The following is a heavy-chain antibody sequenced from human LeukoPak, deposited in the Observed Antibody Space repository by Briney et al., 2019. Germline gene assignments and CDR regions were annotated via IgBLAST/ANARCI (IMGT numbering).Heavy chain of an antibody. D-gene: IGHD4-11*01. J-gene: IGHJ1*01. CDR3: ARGTTVQD. CDR1: GFTFSSHE. V-gene: IGHV3-48*03. Sequence: GGSLRLSCAASGFTFSSHEMNWVRQAPGRGLEWVSYISSSGSIIYQADSVKGRFTISRDNAKKSLYLQMKNLRAEDTAVYYCARGTTVQDWGQGTLVTVSS. CDR2: ISSSGSII.